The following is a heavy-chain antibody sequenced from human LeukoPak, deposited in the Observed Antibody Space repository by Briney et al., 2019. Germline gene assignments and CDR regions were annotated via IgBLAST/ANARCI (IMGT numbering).Heavy chain of an antibody. D-gene: IGHD1-26*01. Sequence: GGSLRLSCAASGFTFSNTWMAWGRQAPGEGLERVANINQDASTKHYVDSVKGRFTISRDNAKNSLYLQMNSLRAEDTAVYYCARDQSGSLDYWGQGTLVTVSS. CDR3: ARDQSGSLDY. CDR2: INQDASTK. CDR1: GFTFSNTW. V-gene: IGHV3-7*01. J-gene: IGHJ4*02.